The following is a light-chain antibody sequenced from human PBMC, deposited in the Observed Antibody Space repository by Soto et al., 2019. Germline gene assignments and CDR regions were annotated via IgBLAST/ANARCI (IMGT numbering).Light chain of an antibody. V-gene: IGKV1-17*01. CDR3: LQHSDYPFT. CDR2: SAS. Sequence: DIQMTQSPSSLSASVGDRVTITCRASQGIRDALGWYQQKPGKVPKRLIYSASSLQSGVPSRFSGSGSETEFTLPISSLQPEDFAAYYCLQHSDYPFTFGQGTRLEI. J-gene: IGKJ2*01. CDR1: QGIRDA.